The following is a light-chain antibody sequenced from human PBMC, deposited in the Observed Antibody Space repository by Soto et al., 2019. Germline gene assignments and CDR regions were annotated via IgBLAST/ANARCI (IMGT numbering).Light chain of an antibody. CDR2: GAS. V-gene: IGKV3D-15*01. CDR3: QQYNNWPPT. CDR1: QSVSGN. Sequence: DIVMTQSPATLSVSPGDRATLSCRASQSVSGNLAWYQQKPGQAPRLLIYGASTRDTGIPARFSGSGSGTEVTLTISSLQSEDVAVYYCQQYNNWPPTFGQGTKVEIK. J-gene: IGKJ1*01.